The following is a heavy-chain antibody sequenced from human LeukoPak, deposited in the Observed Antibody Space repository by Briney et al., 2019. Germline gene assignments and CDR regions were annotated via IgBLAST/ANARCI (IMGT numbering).Heavy chain of an antibody. CDR3: AKDKNIVSTNFDY. V-gene: IGHV3-23*01. D-gene: IGHD5/OR15-5a*01. CDR2: ISGSGART. Sequence: GGSLRLPCVASGFTFSSYAMSWVRQAPGKGLEWVSGISGSGARTCYADSVKDRFTIARDSSKKTLYLQMNNLRAEDTAVYYCAKDKNIVSTNFDYWGQGTLVTVSS. J-gene: IGHJ4*02. CDR1: GFTFSSYA.